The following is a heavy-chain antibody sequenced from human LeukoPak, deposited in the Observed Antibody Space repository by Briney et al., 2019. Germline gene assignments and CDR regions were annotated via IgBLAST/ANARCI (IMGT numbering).Heavy chain of an antibody. D-gene: IGHD2-15*01. Sequence: ASVKVSCKAFGYTFTSNYMHWVRQAPGQGPEWMGVISPSGGSTTYAQKLQGRVTMTTDTSTSTAYMELRSLRSDDTAVYYCARDPGYCSGGSCYSGYWGQGTLVTVSS. CDR3: ARDPGYCSGGSCYSGY. J-gene: IGHJ4*02. CDR2: ISPSGGST. V-gene: IGHV1-46*01. CDR1: GYTFTSNY.